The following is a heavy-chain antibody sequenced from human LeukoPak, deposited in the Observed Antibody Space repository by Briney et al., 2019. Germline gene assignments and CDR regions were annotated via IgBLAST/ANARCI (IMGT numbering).Heavy chain of an antibody. V-gene: IGHV4-59*01. D-gene: IGHD3-10*01. J-gene: IGHJ4*02. CDR1: GGPISSYY. CDR3: ARWYYYGSGSYGFDY. Sequence: SQTLSLTCTVSGGPISSYYWSWIRQPPGKGLEWIGYIYYSGSTNYNPSLKSRVTISVDTSKNQFSLKLSSVTAADTAVYYCARWYYYGSGSYGFDYWGQGTLVIVSS. CDR2: IYYSGST.